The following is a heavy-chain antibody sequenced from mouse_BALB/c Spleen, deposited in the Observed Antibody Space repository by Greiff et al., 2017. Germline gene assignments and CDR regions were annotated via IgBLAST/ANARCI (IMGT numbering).Heavy chain of an antibody. CDR3: ARSGYYEYFDV. CDR2: IWSGGST. V-gene: IGHV2-2*02. Sequence: QVHVKQSGPGLVQPSQSLSITCTVSGFSLTSYGVHWVRQSPGKGLEWLGVIWSGGSTDYNAAFISRLSISKDNSKSQVFFKMNSLQANDTAIYYCARSGYYEYFDVWGAGTTVTVSS. D-gene: IGHD2-3*01. CDR1: GFSLTSYG. J-gene: IGHJ1*01.